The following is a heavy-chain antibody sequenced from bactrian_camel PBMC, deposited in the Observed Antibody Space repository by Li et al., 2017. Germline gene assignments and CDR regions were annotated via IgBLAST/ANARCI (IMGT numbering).Heavy chain of an antibody. CDR1: EDNYSSYC. D-gene: IGHD5*01. J-gene: IGHJ4*01. V-gene: IGHV3S53*01. CDR2: IGMDGHT. Sequence: HVQLVESGGGSVQPGGSLRLSCSASEDNYSSYCMGWFRQAPGKEREAVAMIGMDGHTNYAESAKGRFTISQDSAKNTVYLHMDSLKPEDTAMYYCTAVLQQWSGGAGSTCGLRPLLTFTNFGQGTQVTVS.